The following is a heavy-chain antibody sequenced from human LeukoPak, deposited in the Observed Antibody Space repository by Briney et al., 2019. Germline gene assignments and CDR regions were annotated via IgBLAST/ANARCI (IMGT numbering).Heavy chain of an antibody. D-gene: IGHD3-10*01. J-gene: IGHJ3*02. CDR2: INHSGST. CDR3: ARGPLNVLLWFGDAFDI. Sequence: SETLSLTCAVYGGSFSGYYWSWIRQPPGKGLEWIGEINHSGSTNYNSSLKSRVTISVDTSKNQFSLKLSSVTAADTAVYYCARGPLNVLLWFGDAFDIWGQGTMVTVSS. V-gene: IGHV4-34*01. CDR1: GGSFSGYY.